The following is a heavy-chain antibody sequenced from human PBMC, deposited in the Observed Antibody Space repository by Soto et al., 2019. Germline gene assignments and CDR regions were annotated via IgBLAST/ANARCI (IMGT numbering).Heavy chain of an antibody. CDR3: ARGSSPVDFDY. CDR2: INAYNGKT. J-gene: IGHJ4*02. CDR1: GYTFSNYG. V-gene: IGHV1-18*01. Sequence: QVQLVQSGAEVKKPGASVKVSCKTSGYTFSNYGINWVRQAPGQGLEWMGWINAYNGKTNFAQRLQVRVTLTTDTSTSTAYMELMSLRSDDTAVYYCARGSSPVDFDYWGQGTLVTVSS. D-gene: IGHD6-13*01.